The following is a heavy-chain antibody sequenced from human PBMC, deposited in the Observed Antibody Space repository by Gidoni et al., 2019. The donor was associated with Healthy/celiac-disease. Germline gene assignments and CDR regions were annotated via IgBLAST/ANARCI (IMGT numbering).Heavy chain of an antibody. CDR2: IYYSGST. V-gene: IGHV4-39*02. Sequence: QLQLQESGPGLVTPSQTLSLTCTVPGGSLSSSSYYWGWIRQPPGKGLEWIGSIYYSGSTYYNPSLKSRVTISVDTSKNQFSLKLSSVTAADTAVYYCAREYGDYGRYFDYWGQGTLVTVSS. J-gene: IGHJ4*02. CDR1: GGSLSSSSYY. D-gene: IGHD4-17*01. CDR3: AREYGDYGRYFDY.